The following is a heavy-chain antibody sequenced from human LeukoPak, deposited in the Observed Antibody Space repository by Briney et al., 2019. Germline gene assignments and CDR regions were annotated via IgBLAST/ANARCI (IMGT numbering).Heavy chain of an antibody. CDR3: ARVPFYCGGDCLHFDY. J-gene: IGHJ4*02. Sequence: ASVKVSCKASGYTFTGYYMHWVRQAPGQGLEWMGWINPNSGGTNYAQKFQGRVTMTRDTSISTAYMELSRLRSDDTAVYYCARVPFYCGGDCLHFDYWGQGTLVTVSS. D-gene: IGHD2-21*01. CDR2: INPNSGGT. CDR1: GYTFTGYY. V-gene: IGHV1-2*02.